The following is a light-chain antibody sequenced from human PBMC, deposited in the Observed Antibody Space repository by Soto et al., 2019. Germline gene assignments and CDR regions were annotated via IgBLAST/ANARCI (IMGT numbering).Light chain of an antibody. CDR1: QSVSSSY. Sequence: EIVMTQSPATLSVSPGERATLSCRASQSVSSSYLAWYQQKPGQAPRLLIHGASSRATGTPDRFSGSGSGTNFSLTISGLEPEDISVYYCQKYSSSPLTFGGGTKVDIK. J-gene: IGKJ4*01. V-gene: IGKV3-20*01. CDR3: QKYSSSPLT. CDR2: GAS.